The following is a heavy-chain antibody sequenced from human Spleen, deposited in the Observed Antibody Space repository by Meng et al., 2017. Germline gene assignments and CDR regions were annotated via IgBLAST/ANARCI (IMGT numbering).Heavy chain of an antibody. CDR2: VYGSGST. V-gene: IGHV4-38-2*02. Sequence: SETLSLTCAVSGYSINSGYYWGWIRQPPGLGLEWVGSVYGSGSTSYNPSLESRITISVDTSKNQFSLKLTSGTAADTAVYYCARDSSSSWFPAYYSDYWGQGTLVTVSS. D-gene: IGHD6-13*01. CDR3: ARDSSSSWFPAYYSDY. J-gene: IGHJ4*02. CDR1: GYSINSGYY.